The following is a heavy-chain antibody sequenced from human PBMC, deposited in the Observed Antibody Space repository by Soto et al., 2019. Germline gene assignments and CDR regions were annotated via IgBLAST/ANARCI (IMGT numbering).Heavy chain of an antibody. Sequence: GGSLRLSCAASGFTFSSYAMSWVRQAPGKGLEWVSAISGSGGSTYYADYVKGRFTISRDNSKNTFYLQMNSLRAEDTAVYYCAKDLVVPAAIGIRAYWGQGTLVTVSS. V-gene: IGHV3-23*01. CDR2: ISGSGGST. J-gene: IGHJ4*02. CDR1: GFTFSSYA. D-gene: IGHD2-2*01. CDR3: AKDLVVPAAIGIRAY.